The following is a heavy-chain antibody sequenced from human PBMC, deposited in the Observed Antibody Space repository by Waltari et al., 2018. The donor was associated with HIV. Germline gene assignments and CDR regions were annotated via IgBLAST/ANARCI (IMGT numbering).Heavy chain of an antibody. CDR1: AFRFAEYP. CDR3: AAYDSSGPLHY. J-gene: IGHJ4*02. CDR2: IRWDSGSI. Sequence: EVYLVESGGGLVQPGRSLRLYCAASAFRFAEYPMHWVRQAPGKGLEWVSGIRWDSGSIGYADSVKGRFTISRDNAKKSLYLQMTSLRGEDTALYYCAAYDSSGPLHYWGQGTLVTVSS. V-gene: IGHV3-9*01. D-gene: IGHD3-22*01.